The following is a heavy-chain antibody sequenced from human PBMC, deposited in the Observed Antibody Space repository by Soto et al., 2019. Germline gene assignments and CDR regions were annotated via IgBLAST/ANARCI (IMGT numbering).Heavy chain of an antibody. D-gene: IGHD3-16*02. CDR3: ARENSDYVWGSYRSPNWFDP. V-gene: IGHV1-18*01. J-gene: IGHJ5*02. CDR2: ISTYNGNT. Sequence: QVQLVQSGAEVKKPGASVKVSCKASGYTFNSYGITWVRQAPGQGLEWMGWISTYNGNTNYAQNLQGRVTMTTDTXXSTAYMELRSLRADDTAVYYCARENSDYVWGSYRSPNWFDPWGQGTLVTVSS. CDR1: GYTFNSYG.